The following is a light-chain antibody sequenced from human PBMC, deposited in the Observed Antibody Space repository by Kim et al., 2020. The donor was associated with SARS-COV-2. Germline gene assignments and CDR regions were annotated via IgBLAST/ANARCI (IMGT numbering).Light chain of an antibody. CDR2: KND. CDR3: TAWDDSLTARV. V-gene: IGLV1-47*01. J-gene: IGLJ2*01. CDR1: ESNIGGNY. Sequence: GQTVVISCSGSESNIGGNYVYWYQHLPGAAPKLLIHKNDQRPSGVPDRFSGSKSGASASLAISGLRSEDEADYYCTAWDDSLTARVFGGGTKVTVL.